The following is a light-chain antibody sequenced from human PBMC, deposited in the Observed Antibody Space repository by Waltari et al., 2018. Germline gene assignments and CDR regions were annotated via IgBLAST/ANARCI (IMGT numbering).Light chain of an antibody. J-gene: IGKJ3*01. CDR1: QGSSNY. V-gene: IGKV1-8*01. CDR2: DAS. Sequence: AIQITQSPSSLSASTGDKVTITCRASQGSSNYLAWYQQKPGKAPTLLIYDASTLQRGVPSRFSGSGSGTDFTLTISCLQSEDFATFYCQQYYGYPLTFGPGTKVDVK. CDR3: QQYYGYPLT.